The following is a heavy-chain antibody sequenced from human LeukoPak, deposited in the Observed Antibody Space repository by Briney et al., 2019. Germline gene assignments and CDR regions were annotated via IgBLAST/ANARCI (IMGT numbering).Heavy chain of an antibody. D-gene: IGHD5-18*01. V-gene: IGHV3-74*01. CDR2: IEGDGSST. J-gene: IGHJ4*02. CDR1: GFAFSSYW. CDR3: ARDGYSFGHDFDY. Sequence: AGGSLRLSCAASGFAFSSYWMHWVRHTPGKGLVWVSRIEGDGSSTSYADSVKGRFTISRDNAKNTLYLQMNSLRAEDTAVYYCARDGYSFGHDFDYWGQGTLVTVSS.